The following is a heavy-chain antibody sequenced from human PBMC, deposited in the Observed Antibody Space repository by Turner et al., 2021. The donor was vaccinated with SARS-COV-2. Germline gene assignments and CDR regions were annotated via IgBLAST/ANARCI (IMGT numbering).Heavy chain of an antibody. Sequence: EVQLVESGGGLLTPGGSLRLSCVASGFPFTNAWMSWVRQGPGKGLECVGRIKSKTDGGTIDYAAPVKGRFTISRDDSKNTLYLQMNSLKTEDTAVYYCTTDPGQLVRGVILDYWGQGTLVTVSS. V-gene: IGHV3-15*01. CDR2: IKSKTDGGTI. CDR1: GFPFTNAW. J-gene: IGHJ4*02. CDR3: TTDPGQLVRGVILDY. D-gene: IGHD3-10*01.